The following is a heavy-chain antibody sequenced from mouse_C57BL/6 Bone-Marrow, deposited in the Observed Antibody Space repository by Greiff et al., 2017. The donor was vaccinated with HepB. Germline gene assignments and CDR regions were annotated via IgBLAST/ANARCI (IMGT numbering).Heavy chain of an antibody. CDR2: IYIGSGNT. CDR1: GYTFTSYG. V-gene: IGHV1-58*01. D-gene: IGHD3-2*02. CDR3: ARVRQLRLRMDY. J-gene: IGHJ2*03. Sequence: VQLQQSGAELVRPGSSVKMSCKTSGYTFTSYGINWVKQRPGQGLEWIGYIYIGSGNTEYNEKFKSKATLTSDTSSSTAYMQLSSLTSEDSAIYFCARVRQLRLRMDYCDRGTGITVSA.